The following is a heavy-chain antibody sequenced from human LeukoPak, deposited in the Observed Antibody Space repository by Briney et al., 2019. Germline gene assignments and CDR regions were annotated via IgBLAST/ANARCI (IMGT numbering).Heavy chain of an antibody. D-gene: IGHD2-2*01. V-gene: IGHV3-7*01. CDR2: IKECRSED. Sequence: GGCLRLSCAASGFIFSKYWMTWVRQPPGKGLEWVANIKECRSEDEYVDSVKGRFTISRDNAQNSLFLQMDNLRGEDTAVYYCARDMGIYTSYGAYWGQG. CDR1: GFIFSKYW. CDR3: ARDMGIYTSYGAY. J-gene: IGHJ4*02.